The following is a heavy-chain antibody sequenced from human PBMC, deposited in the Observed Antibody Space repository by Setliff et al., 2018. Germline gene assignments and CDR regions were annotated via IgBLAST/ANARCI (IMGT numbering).Heavy chain of an antibody. Sequence: SKTLSLTCTVSGGSISSGVYYWGWIRQPPGKGLEWIGEISPGGSTIYNPSLRSRVTMSVDTAKNRFSLNLTSVTAADTAVYYCATSGFCSAGSCYSFDDWGQGALVTVSS. CDR2: ISPGGST. V-gene: IGHV4-39*07. J-gene: IGHJ4*02. CDR3: ATSGFCSAGSCYSFDD. D-gene: IGHD6-19*01. CDR1: GGSISSGVYY.